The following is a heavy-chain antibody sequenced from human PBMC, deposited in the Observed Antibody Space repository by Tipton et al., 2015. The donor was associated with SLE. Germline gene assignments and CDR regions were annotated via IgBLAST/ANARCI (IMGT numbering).Heavy chain of an antibody. CDR3: ARDELSGYSYGYLTVDY. CDR2: ISSSSNFI. D-gene: IGHD5-18*01. J-gene: IGHJ4*02. CDR1: GFTFSHYR. V-gene: IGHV3-21*01. Sequence: GSLRLSCAASGFTFSHYRLAWVRQAPGKGLEWSSSISSSSNFIYYADSLKGRFTISRDNAKNSLYLQMNSLRAEDTAVYYCARDELSGYSYGYLTVDYWGQGTLVTVSS.